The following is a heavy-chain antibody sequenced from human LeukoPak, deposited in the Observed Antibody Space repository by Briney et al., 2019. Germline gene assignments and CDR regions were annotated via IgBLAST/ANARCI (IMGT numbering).Heavy chain of an antibody. Sequence: SETLSLTCTVSGGSISSYYWSWIRQPPGKGLEWIGYIYYSGSTNYNPSLKSRVTISVDTSKNQFSLKLSSVTAADTAVYYCARGVGCSSTSCYLYYYYYMDVWGKGTTVTVS. CDR3: ARGVGCSSTSCYLYYYYYMDV. J-gene: IGHJ6*03. CDR2: IYYSGST. D-gene: IGHD2-2*01. CDR1: GGSISSYY. V-gene: IGHV4-59*01.